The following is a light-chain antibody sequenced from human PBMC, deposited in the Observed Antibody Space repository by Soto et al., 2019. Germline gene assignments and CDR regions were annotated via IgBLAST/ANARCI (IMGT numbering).Light chain of an antibody. V-gene: IGLV2-14*01. CDR2: EVT. CDR3: NSYTNSSAVV. CDR1: RDDIGAYDY. J-gene: IGLJ2*01. Sequence: QSVLTQPASVSGSPGQSITISCAGTRDDIGAYDYVSWYQQHPGNAPKLLVYEVTNRPSGVSDRFSGSKSGNTASLTISGLQAEDEADYYCNSYTNSSAVVFGGCTKVTVL.